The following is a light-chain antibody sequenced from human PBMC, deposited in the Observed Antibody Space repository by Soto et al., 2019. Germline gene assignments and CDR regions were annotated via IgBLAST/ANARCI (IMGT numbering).Light chain of an antibody. J-gene: IGLJ3*02. CDR1: SSDVGGYNY. CDR2: EVT. Sequence: QSVLSQPASVSGSPGQSITISCTGSSSDVGGYNYVSWYQQHPGKAPKLIIYEVTNRPSGVSNRFSGSKSGNTAFLTISGLQAEDEADYYCSSYTTSSTLVFGGGTRLTVL. V-gene: IGLV2-14*01. CDR3: SSYTTSSTLV.